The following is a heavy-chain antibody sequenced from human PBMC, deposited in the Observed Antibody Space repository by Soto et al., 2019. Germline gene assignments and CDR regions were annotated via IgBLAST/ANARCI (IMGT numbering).Heavy chain of an antibody. D-gene: IGHD3-9*01. J-gene: IGHJ4*02. V-gene: IGHV1-58*02. CDR2: IVVGSGNT. Sequence: GASVKVSCKASGFTFTSSAMQWVRQARGQRLEWIGWIVVGSGNTNYAQKFQERVTITRDMSTSTAYMELSSLRSEDTAVYYCAAATYDILTGYYHPFDYWGQGTLVTVSS. CDR3: AAATYDILTGYYHPFDY. CDR1: GFTFTSSA.